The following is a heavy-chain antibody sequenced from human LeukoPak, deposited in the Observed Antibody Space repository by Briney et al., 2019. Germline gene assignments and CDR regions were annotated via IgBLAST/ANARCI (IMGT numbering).Heavy chain of an antibody. CDR1: GGSISSYY. V-gene: IGHV4-4*07. CDR2: IYTSGST. D-gene: IGHD2-15*01. Sequence: SETLSLTCTVSGGSISSYYWSWIRQPAGKGLEWIGRIYTSGSTNYNPSLKNRVTMSVDTSKNQFSLKLSSVTAADTAVYYCARGGNHRVADDAFDIWGQGTMVTVSS. J-gene: IGHJ3*02. CDR3: ARGGNHRVADDAFDI.